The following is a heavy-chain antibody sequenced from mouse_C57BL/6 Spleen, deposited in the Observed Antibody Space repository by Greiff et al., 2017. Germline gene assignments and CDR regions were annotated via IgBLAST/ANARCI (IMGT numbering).Heavy chain of an antibody. J-gene: IGHJ4*01. CDR3: ARSGYGKAMDY. D-gene: IGHD2-10*02. CDR2: IYPGDGDT. CDR1: GYAFSSSW. Sequence: VQLVESGPELVKPGASVKISCKASGYAFSSSWMNWVKQRPGKGLEWIGRIYPGDGDTNYNGKFKGKATLTADKSSSTAYMQLSSLTSEDSAVYFCARSGYGKAMDYWGQGTSVTVSS. V-gene: IGHV1-82*01.